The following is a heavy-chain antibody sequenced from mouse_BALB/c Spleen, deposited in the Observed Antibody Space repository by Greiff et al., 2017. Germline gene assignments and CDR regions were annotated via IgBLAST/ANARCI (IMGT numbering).Heavy chain of an antibody. CDR2: IWAGGST. CDR1: GFSLTSYA. D-gene: IGHD2-14*01. CDR3: ARDGYDDWFAY. V-gene: IGHV2-9*02. Sequence: QVQLQQSGPGLVPPSQSLSITCTASGFSLTSYAVHWVRQPPGKGLEWLGIIWAGGSTNYNSALMSRLSISKDNSRSQVFLKMNRLQTEDTAMYYCARDGYDDWFAYWGQGTLVTVSA. J-gene: IGHJ3*01.